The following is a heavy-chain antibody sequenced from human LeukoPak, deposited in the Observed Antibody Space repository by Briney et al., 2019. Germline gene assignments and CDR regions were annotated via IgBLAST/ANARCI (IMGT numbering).Heavy chain of an antibody. CDR1: GFSFSGST. CDR3: ARSTHGDYPVYDY. Sequence: GGSLRLSCAASGFSFSGSTMHWVRQAPGKGLEWVGHITSKRDNYATVYAASVEGRFTISRDDSKSTTYLQMNSLKTEDTAVYYCARSTHGDYPVYDYWGQGTLVTVSS. D-gene: IGHD4-17*01. V-gene: IGHV3-73*01. J-gene: IGHJ4*02. CDR2: ITSKRDNYAT.